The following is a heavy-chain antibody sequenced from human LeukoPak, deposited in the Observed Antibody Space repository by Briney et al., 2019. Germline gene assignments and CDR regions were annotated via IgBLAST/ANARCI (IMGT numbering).Heavy chain of an antibody. CDR2: IYYNGIT. CDR3: ARDSGSYSDDFQH. CDR1: GDSISNSDYY. V-gene: IGHV4-39*07. J-gene: IGHJ1*01. D-gene: IGHD1-26*01. Sequence: SETLSLTCTVSGDSISNSDYYWGWIRQPPGKGLEWIGSIYYNGITYDNSSLKSRVTISVDTSKNQFSLKLSSVTAADTAVYYCARDSGSYSDDFQHWGQGTLVTVSS.